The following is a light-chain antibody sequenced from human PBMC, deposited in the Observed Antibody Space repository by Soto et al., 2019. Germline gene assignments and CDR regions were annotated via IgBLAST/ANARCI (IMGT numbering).Light chain of an antibody. V-gene: IGKV3-15*01. J-gene: IGKJ1*01. CDR1: QSVSSN. Sequence: EIVMTQSPATLSLSPGERATLSCRASQSVSSNLAWYQQKPGQAPRLLIYGAYTRATGVPGRFSASGSGTEFTLTISSLQSEDFAVYYCQQYKDWPRTFGQGTKVDIK. CDR2: GAY. CDR3: QQYKDWPRT.